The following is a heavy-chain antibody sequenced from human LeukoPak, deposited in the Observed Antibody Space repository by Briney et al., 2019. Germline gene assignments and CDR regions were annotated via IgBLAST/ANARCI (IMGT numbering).Heavy chain of an antibody. D-gene: IGHD4-17*01. CDR3: ARLYGHYFDY. J-gene: IGHJ4*02. Sequence: GESLKISCKGSGYTFSSSWIGWVRQMPGIGLEWMGFIYPAGSDTRYSPSFQGQVSISVDKSISTAYLQWGSLKASDTAMYYCARLYGHYFDYWGQGTLVTVSS. CDR1: GYTFSSSW. CDR2: IYPAGSDT. V-gene: IGHV5-51*01.